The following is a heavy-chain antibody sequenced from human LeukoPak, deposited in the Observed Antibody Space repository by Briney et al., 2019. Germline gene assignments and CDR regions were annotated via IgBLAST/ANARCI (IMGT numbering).Heavy chain of an antibody. V-gene: IGHV4-39*07. J-gene: IGHJ4*02. Sequence: SETLSLTCTVSGDSITSGSYYWGWIRQTPGKGLEWIGNIYSDGDTSLNPSLKSRITMSVDTSKNQFSLKLNSVTAADTAVYFCARDSGFWLYWGQGTLVPVSS. CDR3: ARDSGFWLY. D-gene: IGHD3-22*01. CDR2: IYSDGDT. CDR1: GDSITSGSYY.